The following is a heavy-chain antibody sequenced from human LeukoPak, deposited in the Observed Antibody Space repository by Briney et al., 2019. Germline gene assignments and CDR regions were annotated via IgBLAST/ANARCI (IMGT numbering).Heavy chain of an antibody. J-gene: IGHJ5*02. D-gene: IGHD6-13*01. V-gene: IGHV1-69*13. Sequence: SVKVSCKASGGTFSSYAISWVRQAPGQGLEWMGGIIPIFGTANYAQKFQGRVTITADESTSTAYMELSSLRSEDTAVYYCARDYRCSSWDKEYNWFDPWGQGTLVTVSS. CDR2: IIPIFGTA. CDR1: GGTFSSYA. CDR3: ARDYRCSSWDKEYNWFDP.